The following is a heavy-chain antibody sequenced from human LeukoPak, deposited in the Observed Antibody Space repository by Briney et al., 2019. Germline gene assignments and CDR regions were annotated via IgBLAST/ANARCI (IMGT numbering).Heavy chain of an antibody. CDR1: GFTFSSYA. Sequence: GGSLRLSCVTSGFTFSSYAFHWVRQAPGKGLEWVATMSFDVNNKYYADSVRGRFTIPRDNSKNTLYLQMNSLGAEDTAVYSCARGYCTSSSCYNDYWGQGTLVTVSS. D-gene: IGHD2-2*02. J-gene: IGHJ4*02. V-gene: IGHV3-30*04. CDR3: ARGYCTSSSCYNDY. CDR2: MSFDVNNK.